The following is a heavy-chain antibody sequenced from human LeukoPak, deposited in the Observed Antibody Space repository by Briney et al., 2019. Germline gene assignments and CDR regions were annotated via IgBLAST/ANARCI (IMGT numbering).Heavy chain of an antibody. CDR2: IYPGDSDT. CDR1: AYSFTSYW. V-gene: IGHV5-51*01. CDR3: ARLIYYDSSGEDYFDY. Sequence: GESLKISCKGSAYSFTSYWISWVRQMPGKGLEWMGIIYPGDSDTRYSPSFQGQVTISADKSISTAYLQWSSLKASDTAMYYCARLIYYDSSGEDYFDYWGQGTLVTVSS. D-gene: IGHD3-22*01. J-gene: IGHJ4*02.